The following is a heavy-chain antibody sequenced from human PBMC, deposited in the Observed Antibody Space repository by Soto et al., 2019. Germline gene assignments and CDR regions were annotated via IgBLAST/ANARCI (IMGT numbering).Heavy chain of an antibody. CDR1: GFIFSSYA. CDR2: ISFDGSSK. V-gene: IGHV3-30-3*01. J-gene: IGHJ4*02. CDR3: ARGGEGSGSYFDY. D-gene: IGHD1-26*01. Sequence: QVQLVESGGGGVQPGRSLRLSCAASGFIFSSYAMHWVRQAPGKGLEWVAFISFDGSSKYYADSVKGRFTISRDNSKNTLSLQMNRLRAEDTAVYYCARGGEGSGSYFDYWGQGTLVTVSS.